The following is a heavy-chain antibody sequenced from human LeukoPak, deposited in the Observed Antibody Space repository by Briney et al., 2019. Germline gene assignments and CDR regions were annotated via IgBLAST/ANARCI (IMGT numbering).Heavy chain of an antibody. J-gene: IGHJ4*02. CDR1: GASISSSSYY. Sequence: PSETLSLTCTVSGASISSSSYYWGWIRQPPGKGLEWIGTMYYSGNTYYNPSLKSRVTISIDTSKTQFSLMLSSVTVADTAVYYCARQGNGPYFDNWGQGTLVTVSS. CDR3: ARQGNGPYFDN. CDR2: MYYSGNT. V-gene: IGHV4-39*01.